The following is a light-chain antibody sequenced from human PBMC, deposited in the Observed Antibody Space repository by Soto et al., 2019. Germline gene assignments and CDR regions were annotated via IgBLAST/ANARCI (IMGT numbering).Light chain of an antibody. V-gene: IGKV1-39*01. Sequence: DIQMTQSPSSLSASVGDRVTITCRASQSISTYLHWYHQKPGKAPKLLIYSASSLQSGVPSRFRGSGSGTDFTLTISSLQPEDFGSYYCQQSYSTPYTFGQGTKLEI. CDR3: QQSYSTPYT. CDR1: QSISTY. CDR2: SAS. J-gene: IGKJ2*01.